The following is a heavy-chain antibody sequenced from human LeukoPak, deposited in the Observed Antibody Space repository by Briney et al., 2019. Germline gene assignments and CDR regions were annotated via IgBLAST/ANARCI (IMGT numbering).Heavy chain of an antibody. V-gene: IGHV1-3*01. J-gene: IGHJ4*02. Sequence: ASVKVSCKASGYTFTSYAMHWVRQAPGQRLEWTGWINAGNGNTKYSQKFQGRVTITRDTSTSTAYMELSSLRSEDTAVYYCARGPITTRSHFDYWAREPWSPSPQ. CDR3: ARGPITTRSHFDY. CDR1: GYTFTSYA. D-gene: IGHD3-22*01. CDR2: INAGNGNT.